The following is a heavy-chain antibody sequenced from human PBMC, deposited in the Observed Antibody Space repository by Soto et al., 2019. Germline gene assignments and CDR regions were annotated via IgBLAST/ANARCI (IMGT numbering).Heavy chain of an antibody. CDR3: ARDPTYYDILTGYYNYFYGMDV. Sequence: GGSLRLSCAASGFTFSSYAMHWVRQAPGKGLEWVAVISYDGSNKYYADSVKGRFTISRDNSKNTLYLQMNSLRAEDTAVYYCARDPTYYDILTGYYNYFYGMDVWGQGTTVPV. CDR2: ISYDGSNK. V-gene: IGHV3-30-3*01. D-gene: IGHD3-9*01. CDR1: GFTFSSYA. J-gene: IGHJ6*02.